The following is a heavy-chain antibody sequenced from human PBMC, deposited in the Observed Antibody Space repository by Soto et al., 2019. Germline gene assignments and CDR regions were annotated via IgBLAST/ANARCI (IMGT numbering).Heavy chain of an antibody. Sequence: PSETLSLTCTVSGGSISSYFWSWIRQPPGKGLEWIGYIYYSGTINYNPSLKSRVTMSVDTSSNQFSLKLNSVTAADTAIYYCARGLNFYDIRAPLGHWGQGSLVTVSS. CDR1: GGSISSYF. CDR3: ARGLNFYDIRAPLGH. V-gene: IGHV4-59*01. CDR2: IYYSGTI. J-gene: IGHJ4*02. D-gene: IGHD3-22*01.